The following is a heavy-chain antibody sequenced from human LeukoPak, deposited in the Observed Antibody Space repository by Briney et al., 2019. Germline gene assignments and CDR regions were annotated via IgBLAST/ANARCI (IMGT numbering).Heavy chain of an antibody. CDR3: ARDTGPGITMVRGALVN. Sequence: ASVKVSCKASGYTFTGYYMHWVRQAPGQGLEWIGWINPNNGATDYAQKFQGRVTMTRDTSISTAYMELSRLRSDDTAVYYCARDTGPGITMVRGALVNWGQGTLVTVSS. D-gene: IGHD3-10*01. CDR1: GYTFTGYY. J-gene: IGHJ4*02. V-gene: IGHV1-2*02. CDR2: INPNNGAT.